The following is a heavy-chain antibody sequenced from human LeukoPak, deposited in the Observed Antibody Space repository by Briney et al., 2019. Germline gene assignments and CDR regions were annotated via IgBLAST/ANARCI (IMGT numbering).Heavy chain of an antibody. J-gene: IGHJ4*02. Sequence: AGGSLRLSCATSGFTFSVYAMAWVRQAPGKGLEWVSAISGSGGSTYYADSVKGRFTISRDNSKNTLYLQMNSLRAEDTAVYYCAKGSSVAARLESDYWGQGTLVTVSS. V-gene: IGHV3-23*01. CDR3: AKGSSVAARLESDY. CDR2: ISGSGGST. D-gene: IGHD6-6*01. CDR1: GFTFSVYA.